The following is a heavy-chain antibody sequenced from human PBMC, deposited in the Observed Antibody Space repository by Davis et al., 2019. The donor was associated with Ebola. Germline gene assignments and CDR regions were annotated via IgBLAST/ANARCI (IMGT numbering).Heavy chain of an antibody. CDR2: ISQSGGT. Sequence: SETLSLTCTVSGGSISSYYWSWIRQPPGKGLEWIGYISQSGGTYYNPSLKSRVTMSVETSNNQVSLNLRSATAADTAVYYCARSRGYYDSSGYPYYFDYWGQGTLVTVSS. CDR3: ARSRGYYDSSGYPYYFDY. D-gene: IGHD3-22*01. CDR1: GGSISSYY. V-gene: IGHV4-59*01. J-gene: IGHJ4*02.